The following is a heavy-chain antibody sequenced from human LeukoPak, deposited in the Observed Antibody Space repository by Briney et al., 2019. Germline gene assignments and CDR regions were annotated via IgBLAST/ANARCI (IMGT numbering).Heavy chain of an antibody. CDR3: TTDRSIAARPGTDY. D-gene: IGHD6-6*01. Sequence: GGSLRLSCAASGFTFSNARMSWVRQAPGKGLEWVGRIKSKTDGGTTDYAAPVKGRFTISRDDSKNTLYLQMNSLKTEDTAVYYCTTDRSIAARPGTDYWGQGTLVTVSS. CDR2: IKSKTDGGTT. CDR1: GFTFSNAR. V-gene: IGHV3-15*01. J-gene: IGHJ4*02.